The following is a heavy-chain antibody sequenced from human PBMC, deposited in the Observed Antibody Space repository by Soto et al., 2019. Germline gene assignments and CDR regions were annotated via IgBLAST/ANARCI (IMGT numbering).Heavy chain of an antibody. CDR1: GFSLGTSGVG. J-gene: IGHJ4*02. V-gene: IGHV2-5*02. Sequence: QITLKESGPTLVKPTQTLTLTCTFSGFSLGTSGVGVGWIRQPPGKALEWLALIYWDDDKRYSPSLNSRLTITKDTSKNPVVLTMTNIDPVDTATYYCAHSRPPRLLDYWGQGTLVTVSS. D-gene: IGHD6-6*01. CDR2: IYWDDDK. CDR3: AHSRPPRLLDY.